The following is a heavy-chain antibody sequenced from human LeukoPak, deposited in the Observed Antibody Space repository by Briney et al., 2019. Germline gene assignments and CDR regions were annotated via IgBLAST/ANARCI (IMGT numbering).Heavy chain of an antibody. Sequence: SETLSLTCSVSGGSMSNYCWSWIRQPAGKGLEWIGRIYSSGSTNYNPSLKSRVTMSIDTSKNQFSLKLSFVTAADTAVYYCARGFHSNFFWFDPWGQGTLVTVSS. J-gene: IGHJ5*02. V-gene: IGHV4-4*07. CDR2: IYSSGST. D-gene: IGHD4-11*01. CDR3: ARGFHSNFFWFDP. CDR1: GGSMSNYC.